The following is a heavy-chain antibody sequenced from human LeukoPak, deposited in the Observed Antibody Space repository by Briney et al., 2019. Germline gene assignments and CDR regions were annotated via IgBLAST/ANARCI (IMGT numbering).Heavy chain of an antibody. D-gene: IGHD2-2*01. Sequence: SETLSLTCAVYGGSFSGYYWSWIRQPPGKGLEWIGEINHSGSTNYNPSLKSRVTISVDTSKNQFSLKLSSVTAADTAVYYCARVAVTCSSTSCYEYYFDYWGQGTLVTVSS. V-gene: IGHV4-34*01. CDR1: GGSFSGYY. CDR3: ARVAVTCSSTSCYEYYFDY. CDR2: INHSGST. J-gene: IGHJ4*02.